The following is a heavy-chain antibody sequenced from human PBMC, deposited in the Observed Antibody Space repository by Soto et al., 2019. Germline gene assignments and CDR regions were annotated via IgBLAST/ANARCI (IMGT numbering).Heavy chain of an antibody. CDR1: GGTFRNYA. Sequence: QVQLVQSGAEVRKPGSSVKVSCKASGGTFRNYAISWVRQAPGQGLEWMGGIIPLFGTANHAQKFQGRVIIPADQSTSTVYLELRSLSSDDTAVYYCARGWEYESGYYYSAYWGHRTLVTVS. D-gene: IGHD3-3*01. J-gene: IGHJ4*01. CDR2: IIPLFGTA. CDR3: ARGWEYESGYYYSAY. V-gene: IGHV1-69*01.